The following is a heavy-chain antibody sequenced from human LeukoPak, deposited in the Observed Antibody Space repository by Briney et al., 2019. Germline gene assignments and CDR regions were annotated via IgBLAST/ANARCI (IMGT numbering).Heavy chain of an antibody. Sequence: GGSLRLSCAASGFTFSSYGMHWVRQAPGKGLEWVAVIWYDGSNKYYADSVKGRFTISRDNSKNTLYLQMNSLRAEDTAVYYCARASGYYDSSGYGAFDIWGQGTMVTVSS. J-gene: IGHJ3*02. CDR1: GFTFSSYG. CDR3: ARASGYYDSSGYGAFDI. CDR2: IWYDGSNK. D-gene: IGHD3-22*01. V-gene: IGHV3-33*01.